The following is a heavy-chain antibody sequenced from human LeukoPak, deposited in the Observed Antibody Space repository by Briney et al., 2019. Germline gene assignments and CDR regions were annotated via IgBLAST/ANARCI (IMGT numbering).Heavy chain of an antibody. J-gene: IGHJ6*03. CDR2: VWYGGGNE. D-gene: IGHD1-26*01. CDR3: AKDLRIVGAGGYHYYYMDV. V-gene: IGHV3-30*02. Sequence: GGSLRLSCAASGITFSDYAMHWVRQAPGKGLEWVAVVWYGGGNEKYADSVKGRFTISRDNSMNTLYLQMNSLRADDAAVYYCAKDLRIVGAGGYHYYYMDVWGRGTAVTVSS. CDR1: GITFSDYA.